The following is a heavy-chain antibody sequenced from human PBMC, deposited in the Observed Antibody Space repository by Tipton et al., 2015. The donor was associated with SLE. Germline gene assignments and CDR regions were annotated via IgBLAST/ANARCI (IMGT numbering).Heavy chain of an antibody. Sequence: VQLVQSGAEVKKPGASVKVSCKASGYTFTTYDISWVRQAPGQGLEWMGWISTYNGNTNYAQKFKGRVTMTTDTSTSTADMELRSLRSDDTAVYYCARGPQWEPPTFHIWGQGTMVTVSS. CDR1: GYTFTTYD. CDR2: ISTYNGNT. D-gene: IGHD1-26*01. J-gene: IGHJ3*02. CDR3: ARGPQWEPPTFHI. V-gene: IGHV1-18*01.